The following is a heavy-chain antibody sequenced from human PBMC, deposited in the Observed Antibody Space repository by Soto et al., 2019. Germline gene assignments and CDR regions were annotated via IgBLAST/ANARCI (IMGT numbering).Heavy chain of an antibody. D-gene: IGHD2-2*01. Sequence: QVQLVESGGGVVQPGRSLRLSCAASGFTFSSYAMHWVRQAPGKGLEWVAVISYDGSNKYYADSVKGRFTISRDNYKNTLYLQMNSLRAEDTAVYYCARPLGYCISTSCRQNDYGMDVWGQGTKVPVPS. CDR3: ARPLGYCISTSCRQNDYGMDV. J-gene: IGHJ6*02. CDR1: GFTFSSYA. V-gene: IGHV3-30-3*01. CDR2: ISYDGSNK.